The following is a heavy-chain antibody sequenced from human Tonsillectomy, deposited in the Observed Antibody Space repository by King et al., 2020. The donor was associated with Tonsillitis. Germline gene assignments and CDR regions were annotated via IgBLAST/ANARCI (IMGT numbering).Heavy chain of an antibody. Sequence: VQLVESGGGLVQPGGSLRSSCAASGFTFSTYWMTWVCQAPGTGLEWVANIKQDGSEKYFVYFVKGRFTSSIDNAKNTLYLQMNSLRAEDTAVYYCASYYDSSGSSGFDYWGQGTLVTVSS. J-gene: IGHJ4*02. CDR2: IKQDGSEK. CDR3: ASYYDSSGSSGFDY. CDR1: GFTFSTYW. V-gene: IGHV3-7*01. D-gene: IGHD3-22*01.